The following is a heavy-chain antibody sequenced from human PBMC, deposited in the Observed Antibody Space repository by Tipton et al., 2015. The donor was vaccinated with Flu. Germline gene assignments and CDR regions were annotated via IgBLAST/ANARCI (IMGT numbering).Heavy chain of an antibody. CDR3: ARDQGGGYWGYYYGMDV. V-gene: IGHV1-18*01. Sequence: QLVQSGAEVKKPGASVKVSCKASGYTFTSYGISWVRQAPGQGLEWLGWISAYNGNTNYAQKLQGRVTMTTDTSTSTAYMELRSWRSDDRAVFYGARDQGGGYWGYYYGMDVWGQGTTVTVSS. CDR1: GYTFTSYG. J-gene: IGHJ6*02. D-gene: IGHD1-26*01. CDR2: ISAYNGNT.